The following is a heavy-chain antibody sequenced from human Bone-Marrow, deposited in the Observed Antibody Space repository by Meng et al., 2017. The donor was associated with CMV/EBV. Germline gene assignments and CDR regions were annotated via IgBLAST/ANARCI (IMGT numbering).Heavy chain of an antibody. V-gene: IGHV6-1*01. J-gene: IGHJ5*02. D-gene: IGHD3-10*01. CDR2: TRYRSKWSN. CDR3: ARGETGVLFA. Sequence: CAISGGSVSSNSAAWNWIRQSSRGLEWLGRTRYRSKWSNEYAESVKSRITINPDTSKNHFSLQLNSVTPEDTAVYYCARGETGVLFAWGQGTLVTVSS. CDR1: GGSVSSNSAA.